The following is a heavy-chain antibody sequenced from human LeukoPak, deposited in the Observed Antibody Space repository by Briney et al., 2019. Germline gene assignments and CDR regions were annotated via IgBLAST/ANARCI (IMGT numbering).Heavy chain of an antibody. D-gene: IGHD3-16*01. CDR1: GFTFSSYE. CDR2: ISSSGSTI. CDR3: AREIWRAFDI. J-gene: IGHJ3*02. V-gene: IGHV3-48*03. Sequence: GGSLRLSCAASGFTFSSYEMNWVRQAPGKGLEWVSYISSSGSTIYYADSVKGRFTISRDNAKNSLYLQMNTLRPEDTAVYYCAREIWRAFDIWGQGTVVSVSS.